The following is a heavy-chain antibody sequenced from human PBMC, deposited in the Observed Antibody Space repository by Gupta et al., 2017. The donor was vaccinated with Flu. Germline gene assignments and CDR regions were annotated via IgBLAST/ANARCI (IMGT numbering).Heavy chain of an antibody. D-gene: IGHD2-21*01. CDR2: IWYDGSNE. J-gene: IGHJ6*03. V-gene: IGHV3-33*01. Sequence: QVQLVESGGGVVQPGRSLRLSCAASGFNLSNYGMHWVRQAPGKGLEWVAVIWYDGSNEYYADSVKGRFTISRDKSKNTLFLQMNNLGVEDTAVYYCARICGGDCFYYYFYMDVWGRGSTITVSS. CDR1: GFNLSNYG. CDR3: ARICGGDCFYYYFYMDV.